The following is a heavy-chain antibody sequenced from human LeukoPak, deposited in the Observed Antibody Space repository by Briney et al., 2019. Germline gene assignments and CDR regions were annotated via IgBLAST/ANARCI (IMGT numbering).Heavy chain of an antibody. V-gene: IGHV3-48*03. CDR2: ITISGHTK. Sequence: GGSLRLSCAASGFDLSTYEMNWVRQAPGKGLEWIADITISGHTKNYADSVKGRFTISRDNARTSLYLQMNSLRVEDTGVYYCARGDPHADLWGQGTLVAVSS. J-gene: IGHJ5*02. CDR3: ARGDPHADL. CDR1: GFDLSTYE.